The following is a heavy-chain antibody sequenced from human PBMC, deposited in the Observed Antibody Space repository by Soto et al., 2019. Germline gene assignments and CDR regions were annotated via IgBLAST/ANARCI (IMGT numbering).Heavy chain of an antibody. J-gene: IGHJ4*02. Sequence: ASVKVSCKASGYTFTSYYIHWVRQAPGQGLELMGIINPSGDSTTYVQKFQDRVTMTRDTSTSTVHMELSSLRSEDTAVYYCARGGHDHLFDYWGQGTLVTVSS. CDR2: INPSGDST. V-gene: IGHV1-46*01. CDR3: ARGGHDHLFDY. CDR1: GYTFTSYY.